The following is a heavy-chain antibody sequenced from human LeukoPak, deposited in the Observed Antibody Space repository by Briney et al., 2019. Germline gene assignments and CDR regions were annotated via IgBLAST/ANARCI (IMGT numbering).Heavy chain of an antibody. CDR1: GGPINSNIYY. V-gene: IGHV4-39*07. D-gene: IGHD6-13*01. J-gene: IGHJ3*02. CDR3: ARDRAAAERTHAFDI. Sequence: SETLSLTCNVSGGPINSNIYYWAWVRQPPGKGLEWIGSIYYSGSTYYNPSLKSRVTISVDTSKNQFSLKLSSVTAADTAVYYCARDRAAAERTHAFDIWGQGTMVTVSS. CDR2: IYYSGST.